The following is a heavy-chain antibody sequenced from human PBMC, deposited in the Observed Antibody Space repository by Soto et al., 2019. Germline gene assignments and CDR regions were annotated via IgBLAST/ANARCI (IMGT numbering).Heavy chain of an antibody. CDR3: ARGMRDFWSGYYTGMDV. V-gene: IGHV4-30-2*01. CDR1: GGSISSGGYS. J-gene: IGHJ6*02. CDR2: IYHSGST. Sequence: SETLSLTCAVSGGSISSGGYSWSWIRQPPGKGLEWIGYIYHSGSTYYNPSLKSRVTISVDRPKNQFSLKLSSVTAADTAVYYCARGMRDFWSGYYTGMDVWGQGTTVTVSS. D-gene: IGHD3-3*01.